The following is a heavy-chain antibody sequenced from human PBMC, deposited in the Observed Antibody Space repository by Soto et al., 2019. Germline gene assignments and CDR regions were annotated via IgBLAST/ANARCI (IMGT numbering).Heavy chain of an antibody. CDR2: INGDGNST. Sequence: EVQLVESGGNLVQPGGSLRLSCAASGFTFSSYWMYWVRQAPGKGLIWVSRINGDGNSTNYADSVKGRFTISRDNAKNTVSLQMDSLRAEDTGVYYCVRSLADWGQGTLVVVSS. D-gene: IGHD6-25*01. CDR1: GFTFSSYW. CDR3: VRSLAD. V-gene: IGHV3-74*01. J-gene: IGHJ4*02.